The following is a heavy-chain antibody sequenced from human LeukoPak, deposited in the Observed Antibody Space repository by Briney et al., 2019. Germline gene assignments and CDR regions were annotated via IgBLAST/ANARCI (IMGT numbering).Heavy chain of an antibody. CDR3: ASPAIAVAGTSGFDY. Sequence: PSETLSLTCTVSDDSITIYYWGWLRQPPGKGLEWIGSIYYSGSTYYNPSLKSRVTISVDTSKSQFSLKLSSVTAADTAVYYCASPAIAVAGTSGFDYWGQGTLVTVSS. CDR1: DDSITIYY. D-gene: IGHD6-19*01. CDR2: IYYSGST. V-gene: IGHV4-39*01. J-gene: IGHJ4*02.